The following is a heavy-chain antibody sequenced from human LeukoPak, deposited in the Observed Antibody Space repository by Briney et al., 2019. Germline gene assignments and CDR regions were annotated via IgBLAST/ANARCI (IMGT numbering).Heavy chain of an antibody. V-gene: IGHV3-15*01. D-gene: IGHD3-10*02. CDR2: IKSKVDGGTT. Sequence: GGSLRLSCVASGFTFSNAWMTWVRQAPGKGLEWVGRIKSKVDGGTTDYAAPVKGRFTISRDNAKNSLYLQMNSLRAEDTAVYYCAELGITMIGGVWGKGTTVTISS. CDR1: GFTFSNAW. J-gene: IGHJ6*04. CDR3: AELGITMIGGV.